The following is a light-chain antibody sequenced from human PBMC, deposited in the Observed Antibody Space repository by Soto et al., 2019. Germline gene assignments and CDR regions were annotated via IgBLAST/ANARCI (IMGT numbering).Light chain of an antibody. CDR2: EVT. V-gene: IGLV2-14*01. CDR1: SRDVGGYNY. Sequence: QSVLTQPASVSGSPGQSITISCTGTSRDVGGYNYVSWYQQHPGKAPTLILFEVTNRPSGISNRFSGSKSGNTASLTISGLQAEDEADYYCSSYSSSSTRYAFGTGTKVTVL. CDR3: SSYSSSSTRYA. J-gene: IGLJ1*01.